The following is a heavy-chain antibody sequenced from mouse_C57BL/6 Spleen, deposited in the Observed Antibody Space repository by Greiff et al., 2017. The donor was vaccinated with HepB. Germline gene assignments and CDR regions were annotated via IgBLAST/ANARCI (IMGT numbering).Heavy chain of an antibody. CDR2: IDPETGGT. CDR3: TRLRITRYFDY. D-gene: IGHD2-4*01. J-gene: IGHJ2*01. CDR1: GYTFTDYE. V-gene: IGHV1-15*01. Sequence: QVQLKQSGAELVRPGASVTLSCKASGYTFTDYEMHWVKQTPVHGLEWIGAIDPETGGTAYNQKFKGKAILTADKSSSTAYMELRSLTSEDSAVYYCTRLRITRYFDYWGQGTTLTVSS.